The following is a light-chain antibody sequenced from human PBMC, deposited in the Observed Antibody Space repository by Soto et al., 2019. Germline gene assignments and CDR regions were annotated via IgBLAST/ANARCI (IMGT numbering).Light chain of an antibody. V-gene: IGKV3-11*01. J-gene: IGKJ1*01. CDR3: QQRCSWWT. CDR2: DTS. CDR1: QSVTKY. Sequence: EIVLTQSPATLSLSPGERAILSCRASQSVTKYLAWYQQKSGQAPRLLIYDTSNRAAGIPARFSGSGSGTDFTLTISSLEPEDFAVYYCQQRCSWWTCGQGTRLEIK.